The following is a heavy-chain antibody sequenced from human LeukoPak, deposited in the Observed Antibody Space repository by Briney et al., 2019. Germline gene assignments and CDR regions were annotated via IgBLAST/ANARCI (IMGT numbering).Heavy chain of an antibody. V-gene: IGHV3-7*05. D-gene: IGHD3-16*01. J-gene: IGHJ4*02. CDR3: AGAFWDDGNAFRAVYC. CDR1: GDPFRVCW. Sequence: GGSLRLSCASSGDPFRVCWKHCGRQAPGKGLEWVANIKQDGSEQNYVDSVKGRFTISRDNGKNSLYLEMNRLRAEDTAMYFCAGAFWDDGNAFRAVYCWGQGTLVTVSS. CDR2: IKQDGSEQ.